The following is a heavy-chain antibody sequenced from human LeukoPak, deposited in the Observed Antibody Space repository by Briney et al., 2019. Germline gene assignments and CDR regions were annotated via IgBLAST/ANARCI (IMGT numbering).Heavy chain of an antibody. CDR3: AKGARLRLGEDFDY. D-gene: IGHD3-16*01. V-gene: IGHV3-23*01. CDR1: GFIFTSYA. CDR2: ISGSGATT. Sequence: GGSLRLSCAASGFIFTSYAMSWVRHTPGKGLEWVSGISGSGATTYYADSVKGRLTISRDNSKNTVYLQMNSLRAEDTAVYYCAKGARLRLGEDFDYWGQGTLVTVCS. J-gene: IGHJ4*02.